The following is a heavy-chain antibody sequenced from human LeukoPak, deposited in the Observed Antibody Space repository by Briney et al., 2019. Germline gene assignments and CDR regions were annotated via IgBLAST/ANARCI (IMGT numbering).Heavy chain of an antibody. J-gene: IGHJ3*02. CDR1: GYPFTSFG. V-gene: IGHV1-18*01. CDR3: ARGSYGEVAFDI. CDR2: ISGNKGDT. Sequence: ASVKVSCKACGYPFTSFGISWVRPAPGQGLEWMGCISGNKGDTIYAQKVQGRVTMTTDRSTSTTHMELRSLRPDDTAVYYCARGSYGEVAFDIWGQGTMVTVSS. D-gene: IGHD4-17*01.